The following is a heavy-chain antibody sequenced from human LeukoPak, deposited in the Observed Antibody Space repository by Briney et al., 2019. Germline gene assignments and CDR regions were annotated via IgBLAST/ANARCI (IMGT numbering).Heavy chain of an antibody. V-gene: IGHV3-30-3*01. CDR3: ARISVGWYPYYFDY. CDR2: ISYDGSNK. J-gene: IGHJ4*02. D-gene: IGHD6-19*01. Sequence: GGSLRLSCAVSGFTFSSYAMHWVRQAPGKGLEWVAVISYDGSNKYYADSVKGRFTISRDNSKNTLYLQMNSLRAEDTAVYYCARISVGWYPYYFDYWGQGTLVTVSS. CDR1: GFTFSSYA.